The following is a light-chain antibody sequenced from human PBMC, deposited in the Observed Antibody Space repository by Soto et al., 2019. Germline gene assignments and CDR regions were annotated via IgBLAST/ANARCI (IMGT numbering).Light chain of an antibody. CDR1: QDIKNY. V-gene: IGKV1-33*01. CDR3: QQYENLPV. Sequence: DIKMTQSPSSLSASVGDRFTITCQASQDIKNYLNWYQQKSGKAPELLIYDASDLETGVPSRFSGSASGTDFTLTISSLKPEDIATYYCQQYENLPVFGPGTKVDIK. CDR2: DAS. J-gene: IGKJ1*01.